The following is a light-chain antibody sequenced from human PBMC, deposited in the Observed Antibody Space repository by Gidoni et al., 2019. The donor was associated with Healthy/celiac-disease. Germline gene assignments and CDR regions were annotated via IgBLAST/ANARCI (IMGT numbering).Light chain of an antibody. J-gene: IGKJ3*01. CDR1: QGISSY. V-gene: IGKV1-9*01. Sequence: DIQLTQSPSFLSASVGDRVNITCRASQGISSYLAWYQQKPGKAPKLLIYAASTLQGGVPSRFSGSGSGTEFTLTISSLQPEDFATYSCQQLSSSPLTFGPGTKVDIK. CDR3: QQLSSSPLT. CDR2: AAS.